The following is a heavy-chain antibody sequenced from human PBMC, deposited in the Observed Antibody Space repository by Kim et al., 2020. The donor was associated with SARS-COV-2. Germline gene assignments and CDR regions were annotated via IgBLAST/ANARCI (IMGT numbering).Heavy chain of an antibody. D-gene: IGHD7-27*01. Sequence: GGSLRLSCAASGFSFSSYWMSWVRQAPGKGLEWVANIKQDGSEKNYVDSVKGRFTISRDNGKNSLYLQMNSLRAEDTAVYYCASHGDFDHWGQGTLFTVSS. CDR1: GFSFSSYW. CDR3: ASHGDFDH. J-gene: IGHJ4*02. CDR2: IKQDGSEK. V-gene: IGHV3-7*03.